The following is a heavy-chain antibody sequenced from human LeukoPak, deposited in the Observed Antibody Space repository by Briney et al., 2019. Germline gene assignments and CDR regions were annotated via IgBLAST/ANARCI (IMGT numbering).Heavy chain of an antibody. Sequence: GGSLRLSCAASGFTFSSYSMNWVRQAPGKGLEWVSSISSSSSYIYYADSVKGRFTISRDNSKNTLYLQMNSLRAEDTAVYYCAIKQQLILSVIDYWGQGTLVTVSS. V-gene: IGHV3-21*04. CDR3: AIKQQLILSVIDY. J-gene: IGHJ4*02. D-gene: IGHD6-13*01. CDR2: ISSSSSYI. CDR1: GFTFSSYS.